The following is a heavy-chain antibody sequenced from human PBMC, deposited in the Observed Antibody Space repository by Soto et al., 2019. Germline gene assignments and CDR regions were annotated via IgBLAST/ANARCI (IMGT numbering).Heavy chain of an antibody. CDR2: ISGRGDHK. V-gene: IGHV3-23*01. D-gene: IGHD2-2*01. J-gene: IGHJ6*02. CDR3: AKDRALENQTPYGMDV. CDR1: PITVYNFAA. Sequence: EMQLLESGGGLGQPGGSLRLSCVASPITVYNFAAMSWVRQAPESGLEWVSTISGRGDHKYYADSVNGRFTISRDNSKNRLYLQMDGLRVEDTAVYYCAKDRALENQTPYGMDVWGQGTTVTV.